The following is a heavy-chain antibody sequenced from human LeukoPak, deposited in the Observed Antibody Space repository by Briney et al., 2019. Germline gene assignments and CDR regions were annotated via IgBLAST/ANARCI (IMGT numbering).Heavy chain of an antibody. Sequence: SVKVSFKASGGTFSSYAFSWVRQAPGQGLEWMGRIIPILGKANYAQKFQGRVTITADKSTSTAYMELSSLRSEDTAVYYCARDGGPDCSSTSCYFTRWGQGTLVTVSS. D-gene: IGHD2-2*01. CDR2: IIPILGKA. V-gene: IGHV1-69*04. CDR1: GGTFSSYA. J-gene: IGHJ4*02. CDR3: ARDGGPDCSSTSCYFTR.